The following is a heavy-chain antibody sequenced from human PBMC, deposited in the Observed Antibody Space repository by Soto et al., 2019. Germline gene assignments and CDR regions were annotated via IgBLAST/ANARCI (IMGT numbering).Heavy chain of an antibody. V-gene: IGHV4-39*01. CDR2: VYFSGGT. Sequence: SETLSLTCTVSGDSTSSSHYYWGWIRQPPGKGLEWIGSVYFSGGTYYNPSLKHRLTIYVDTSKNLFSLKLTSVTAADTAVYYCARHPVTDLAPKHFDSWGQGTLVTVSS. D-gene: IGHD2-21*02. J-gene: IGHJ4*02. CDR1: GDSTSSSHYY. CDR3: ARHPVTDLAPKHFDS.